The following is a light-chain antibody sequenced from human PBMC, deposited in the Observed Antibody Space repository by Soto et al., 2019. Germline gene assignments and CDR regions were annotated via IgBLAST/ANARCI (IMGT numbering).Light chain of an antibody. J-gene: IGKJ1*01. Sequence: EIVLTQSPGTLSLPPGERATLSCRASQSVSSSYLAWYQHKFGQAPRLLIYNASSRATGIPDRFSGSGSGTDFTLTISRLEPEDFAVYYCLQYGSSPRTFGQGTKVEIK. CDR3: LQYGSSPRT. CDR2: NAS. CDR1: QSVSSSY. V-gene: IGKV3-20*01.